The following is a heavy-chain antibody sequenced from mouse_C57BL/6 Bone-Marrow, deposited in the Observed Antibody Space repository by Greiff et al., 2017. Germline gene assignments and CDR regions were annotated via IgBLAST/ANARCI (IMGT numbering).Heavy chain of an antibody. Sequence: QVQLQQPGAELVKPGASVKMSCKASGYTFTSYWITWVKQRPGQGLEWIGDIYPGSGSTNYNEKFKSTATLTVDTSSSTAYMQLSSLTSEDSAVYYCGPYYSNYVNYFDYWGQGTTLTVSS. CDR3: GPYYSNYVNYFDY. J-gene: IGHJ2*01. CDR2: IYPGSGST. CDR1: GYTFTSYW. V-gene: IGHV1-55*01. D-gene: IGHD2-5*01.